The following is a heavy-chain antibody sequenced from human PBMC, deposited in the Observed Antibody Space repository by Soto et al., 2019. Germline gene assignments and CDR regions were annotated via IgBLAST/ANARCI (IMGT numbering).Heavy chain of an antibody. CDR2: IYPSDSDT. CDR1: GYDFTSYW. V-gene: IGHV5-51*01. CDR3: ASSLTGTTGLGYYYGMDV. Sequence: PGESLKISCTGFGYDFTSYWVGWVRQIPGKGLEWMGIIYPSDSDTNYSPSFQGHVTISADKSISTAYLQWSSLKASDTAMYYCASSLTGTTGLGYYYGMDVWGQGTTVTVSS. J-gene: IGHJ6*02. D-gene: IGHD1-7*01.